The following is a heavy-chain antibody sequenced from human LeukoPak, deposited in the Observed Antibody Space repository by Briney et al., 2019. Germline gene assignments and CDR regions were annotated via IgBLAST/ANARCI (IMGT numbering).Heavy chain of an antibody. Sequence: SETLSLTCTVSGGSISSYYWSWIRQPAGKGLEWIGRIYTSGSTNYNPSLKSRVTISVDTSKNQFSLKLSSVTAADTAVYYCARESSHYYDSSGYRWGQGTLVTVSS. CDR1: GGSISSYY. J-gene: IGHJ4*02. CDR2: IYTSGST. V-gene: IGHV4-4*07. D-gene: IGHD3-22*01. CDR3: ARESSHYYDSSGYR.